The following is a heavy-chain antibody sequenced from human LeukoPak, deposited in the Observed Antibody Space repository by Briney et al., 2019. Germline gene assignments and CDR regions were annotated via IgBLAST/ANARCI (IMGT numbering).Heavy chain of an antibody. CDR2: IKQDGSEK. D-gene: IGHD6-13*01. J-gene: IGHJ4*02. V-gene: IGHV3-7*04. Sequence: GGSLRLSCAASGFTFSSSWMSWVRQAPGKELEWVANIKQDGSEKYYVDSVKGRFTISRDNAKNSLYLQMNSLRAEDTAVYYCARERFDYSSSWPLFDYWGQGNMVTVSS. CDR1: GFTFSSSW. CDR3: ARERFDYSSSWPLFDY.